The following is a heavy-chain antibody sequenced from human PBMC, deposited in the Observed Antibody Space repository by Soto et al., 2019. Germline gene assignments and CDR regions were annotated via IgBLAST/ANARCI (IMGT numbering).Heavy chain of an antibody. D-gene: IGHD6-13*01. CDR2: ISAYNGNT. Sequence: GASVKVSCKASGYTFTSYGISWVRQAPGQGLEWMGWISAYNGNTNYAQKLQGRVTMTTDTSTSTAYMELRSLRSDDTAVYYCARSSRYSSSWTSFDYWGKGTLVTVSS. J-gene: IGHJ4*02. CDR1: GYTFTSYG. V-gene: IGHV1-18*01. CDR3: ARSSRYSSSWTSFDY.